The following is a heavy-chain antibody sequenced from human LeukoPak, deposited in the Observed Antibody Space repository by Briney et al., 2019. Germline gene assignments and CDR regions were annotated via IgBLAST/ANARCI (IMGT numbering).Heavy chain of an antibody. J-gene: IGHJ4*02. D-gene: IGHD6-6*01. V-gene: IGHV1-2*02. CDR3: ARGTEQLVRY. CDR2: INPNSGGT. Sequence: ASVKVSCKASGGTFSSYAISWVRQAPGQGLEWMGWINPNSGGTNYAQKFQGRVTMTRDTSISTAYMELSRLRSDDTAVYYCARGTEQLVRYWGQGTLVTVSS. CDR1: GGTFSSYA.